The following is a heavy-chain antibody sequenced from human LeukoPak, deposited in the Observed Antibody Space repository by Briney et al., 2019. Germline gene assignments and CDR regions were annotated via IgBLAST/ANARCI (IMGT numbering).Heavy chain of an antibody. D-gene: IGHD3-22*01. CDR2: IYYSGST. Sequence: PSETLSLTCTVSGGSISSYYWSWIRQPPGKGLEWIGYIYYSGSTNYNPSLKSRVTISVGTSKNQFSLKLSSVTAADTAVYYCARRRGYYDSSGYYGHFDCWGQGTLVTVSS. CDR1: GGSISSYY. V-gene: IGHV4-59*01. CDR3: ARRRGYYDSSGYYGHFDC. J-gene: IGHJ4*02.